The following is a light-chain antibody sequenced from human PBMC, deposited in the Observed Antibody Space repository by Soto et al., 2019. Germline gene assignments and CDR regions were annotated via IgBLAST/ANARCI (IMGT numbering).Light chain of an antibody. J-gene: IGKJ4*02. CDR1: QSISSY. CDR3: QQRNNWPLT. V-gene: IGKV1-39*01. Sequence: DLQMTQSPSSLSASVGDRVTITCRASQSISSYLNWYQQKPGKAPKLLIYAASSLQSGVPSRFSGSGSGTDFTLTISSLEPEDFAVYYCQQRNNWPLTFGGGTKVDIK. CDR2: AAS.